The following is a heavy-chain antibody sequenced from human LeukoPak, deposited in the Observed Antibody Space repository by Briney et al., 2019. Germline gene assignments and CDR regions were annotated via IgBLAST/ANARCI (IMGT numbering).Heavy chain of an antibody. V-gene: IGHV3-30*02. CDR1: GFTFSGYG. Sequence: PGGSLRLSCAASGFTFSGYGMHWVRQAPGKGLEWVAFVRYDGTDKYYSDSVRGRFTVSRDNSKSTLHLQMNSRRGENTAVYYCVVDLSGGYMDVWGKGTTVTVSS. CDR3: VVDLSGGYMDV. D-gene: IGHD2/OR15-2a*01. J-gene: IGHJ6*03. CDR2: VRYDGTDK.